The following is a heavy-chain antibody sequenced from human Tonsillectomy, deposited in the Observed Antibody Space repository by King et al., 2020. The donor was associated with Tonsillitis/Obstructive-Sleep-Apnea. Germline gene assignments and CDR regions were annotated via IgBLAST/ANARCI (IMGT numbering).Heavy chain of an antibody. CDR1: GYTFTTYA. D-gene: IGHD6-13*01. V-gene: IGHV7-4-1*02. J-gene: IGHJ5*02. CDR2: VNTNTGNP. Sequence: VQLVQSGSELKKPGASVKVSCKASGYTFTTYAMNWIRQAPGHGLEWMGWVNTNTGNPTYAQGFTGRFVFSLDTSVSTAYLQITSLTAEDTAVYYCTRDRGQLLRTWFDAWGQGTLVTVSS. CDR3: TRDRGQLLRTWFDA.